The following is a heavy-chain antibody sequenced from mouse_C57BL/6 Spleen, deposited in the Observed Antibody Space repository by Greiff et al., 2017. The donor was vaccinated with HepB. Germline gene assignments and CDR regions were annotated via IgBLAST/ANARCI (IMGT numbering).Heavy chain of an antibody. J-gene: IGHJ2*01. CDR1: GYAFSSSW. CDR3: ARNLITTVVPFYFDY. Sequence: VQLQQSGPELVKPGASVKISCKASGYAFSSSWMNWVKQSPGKGLEWIGRIYPGDGDTNYNGKFKGKATLTADKSSSTAYMQLSSLTSEDSAVYFCARNLITTVVPFYFDYWGQGTTLTVSS. CDR2: IYPGDGDT. V-gene: IGHV1-82*01. D-gene: IGHD1-1*01.